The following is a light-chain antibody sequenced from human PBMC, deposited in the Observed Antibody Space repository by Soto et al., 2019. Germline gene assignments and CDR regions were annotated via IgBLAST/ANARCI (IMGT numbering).Light chain of an antibody. CDR3: QSYTTSSAPSV. Sequence: QSVLTQPASVSGSPGQSITISCTGTSSDIGTYNFVSWYQQHPGRAPKLIIYEVTNRPSGVSNRFSGSKSGNTAYLTISGLRAEDEAVYYCQSYTTSSAPSVFGGGTQLTVL. J-gene: IGLJ7*01. CDR2: EVT. CDR1: SSDIGTYNF. V-gene: IGLV2-14*01.